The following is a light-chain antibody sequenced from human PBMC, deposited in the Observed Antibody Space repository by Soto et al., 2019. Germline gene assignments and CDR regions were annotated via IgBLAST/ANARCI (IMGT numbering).Light chain of an antibody. CDR1: QTISSW. CDR3: QQYVDLPPT. J-gene: IGKJ4*01. V-gene: IGKV1-5*01. Sequence: DIQMTQSPSTLSGSVGDRVTITCRASQTISSWLAWYQQKPGKAPKLLIYDASSLESGVPSRFSGSGSGTDFTFTISSLQPEDIATYYCQQYVDLPPTFGGGTKVDIK. CDR2: DAS.